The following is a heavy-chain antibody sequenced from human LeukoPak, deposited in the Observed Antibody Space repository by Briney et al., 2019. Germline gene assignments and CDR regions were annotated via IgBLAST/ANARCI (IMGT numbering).Heavy chain of an antibody. CDR1: GFTFSSYG. Sequence: GGSLRLSCAASGFTFSSYGMHWVRQAPGKGLEWVAVISYDGSNKYYAHSVKGRFTISTDNSKNTLYLQMNSLRAEDTAVYYCAREVSRYFEGPFDPWGQGTLVTVSS. CDR2: ISYDGSNK. J-gene: IGHJ5*02. CDR3: AREVSRYFEGPFDP. V-gene: IGHV3-30*03. D-gene: IGHD3-9*01.